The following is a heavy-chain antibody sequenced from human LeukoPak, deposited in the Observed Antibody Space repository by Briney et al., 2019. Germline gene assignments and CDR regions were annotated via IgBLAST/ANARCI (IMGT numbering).Heavy chain of an antibody. Sequence: QAGGSLRLSCAASGFTFSSYDMHWVRQATGKGLEWVSAIGTAGDTYYPGSVKGRFTISRENAKNSLYLQMNSLRAGDTAVYYCARNPDVWRGYYYYGMDVWGQGTTVTVSS. CDR1: GFTFSSYD. V-gene: IGHV3-13*01. CDR3: ARNPDVWRGYYYYGMDV. CDR2: IGTAGDT. J-gene: IGHJ6*02.